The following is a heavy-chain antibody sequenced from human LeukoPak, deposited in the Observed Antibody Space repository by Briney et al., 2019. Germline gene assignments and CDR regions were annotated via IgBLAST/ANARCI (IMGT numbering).Heavy chain of an antibody. Sequence: GGSLRLSCAASGFTFSRYWMSWVRQAPGKGLEWVANIKQDGSEKYYVDSVKGRFTISRDNAKNSLYLQMNSLRAEDTAVYYCARVNPLMAPGALDVWGQGTMVAVSS. CDR2: IKQDGSEK. CDR3: ARVNPLMAPGALDV. J-gene: IGHJ3*01. V-gene: IGHV3-7*01. CDR1: GFTFSRYW. D-gene: IGHD2-8*01.